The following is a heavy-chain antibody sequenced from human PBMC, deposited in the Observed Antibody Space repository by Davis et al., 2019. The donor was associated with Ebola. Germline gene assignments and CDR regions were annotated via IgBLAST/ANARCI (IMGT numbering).Heavy chain of an antibody. CDR2: INTDGRRT. CDR1: GFNFNSYE. Sequence: GESLKISCAASGFNFNSYEMNWVRQAPGKGLEWVSHINTDGRRTNYADLVRGRFTISRVNAENTLYLQLNSLRVEDTAVYYCTRVPRDRYGYEGDYWGQGTLVTVSS. V-gene: IGHV3-74*01. D-gene: IGHD5-12*01. CDR3: TRVPRDRYGYEGDY. J-gene: IGHJ4*02.